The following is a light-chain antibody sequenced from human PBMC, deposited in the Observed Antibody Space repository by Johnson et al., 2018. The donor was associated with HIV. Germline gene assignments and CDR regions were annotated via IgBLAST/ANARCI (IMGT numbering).Light chain of an antibody. J-gene: IGLJ1*01. CDR1: TYNIGNNY. V-gene: IGLV1-51*02. CDR2: EKN. Sequence: QLVLTQPPSVSAAPGQKVTISCSGSTYNIGNNYVSWYQQLPGTAPKLLIYEKNKRPSGIPDRFSASKSGTSATLDITGLQTGDEADYYCAAWAGGLGAHYVFGTGTKVTVL. CDR3: AAWAGGLGAHYV.